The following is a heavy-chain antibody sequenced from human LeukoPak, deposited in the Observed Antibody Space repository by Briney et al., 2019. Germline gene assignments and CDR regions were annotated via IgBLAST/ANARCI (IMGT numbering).Heavy chain of an antibody. CDR3: ARRDSSDYQNWFDP. J-gene: IGHJ5*02. CDR2: IYHTGST. V-gene: IGHV4-59*01. Sequence: SETLSLTCTVSGGSISNYYWSWIRQPPGKGLEWIGYIYHTGSTNYNPSLKSRVTISVDTSKNQFSLNLRSVTAADTAVYYCARRDSSDYQNWFDPWGQGTLVTVSS. D-gene: IGHD3-22*01. CDR1: GGSISNYY.